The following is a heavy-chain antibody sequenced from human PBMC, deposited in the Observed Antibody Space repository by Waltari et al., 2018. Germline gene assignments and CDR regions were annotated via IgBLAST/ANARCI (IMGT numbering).Heavy chain of an antibody. CDR2: IYHSGST. CDR1: GYSISSGYY. CDR3: ARDRPVTVTTGWFDP. Sequence: QVQLQESGPGLVKPSETLSLTCAVSGYSISSGYYWGWIRQPPGKGLGWIGSIYHSGSTYYNPSLKSRVTISVDTSKNQFSLKLSSVTAADTAVYYCARDRPVTVTTGWFDPWGQGTLVTVSS. V-gene: IGHV4-38-2*02. J-gene: IGHJ5*02. D-gene: IGHD4-17*01.